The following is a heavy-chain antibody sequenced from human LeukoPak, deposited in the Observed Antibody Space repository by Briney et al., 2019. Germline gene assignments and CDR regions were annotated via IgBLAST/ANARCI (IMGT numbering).Heavy chain of an antibody. J-gene: IGHJ5*02. Sequence: ASVKVSCKASGYSFTSHYMHWVRQAPGQGLEWLGLINPSGSSTLYAQKFQGRVTMTRDMSTTTDYMELSSLRSEDAAVYYCARDNSVGDVAWWFDPWGQGTLVTVSS. V-gene: IGHV1-46*01. CDR3: ARDNSVGDVAWWFDP. CDR1: GYSFTSHY. D-gene: IGHD1-26*01. CDR2: INPSGSST.